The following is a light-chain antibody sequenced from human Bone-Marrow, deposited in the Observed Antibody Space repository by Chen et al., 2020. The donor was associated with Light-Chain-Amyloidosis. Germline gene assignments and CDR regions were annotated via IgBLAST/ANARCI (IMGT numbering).Light chain of an antibody. CDR2: RDT. Sequence: SYELPQPPSVSVSPGQTARITCSDDDFPTKYAYWYQQKPGQAPVLVIHRDTERPSGISERFSGSSSGTTDTLTISGVQAEDEADYHCQSADSSGTYEVIFGGGTKLTVL. CDR3: QSADSSGTYEVI. J-gene: IGLJ2*01. CDR1: DFPTKY. V-gene: IGLV3-25*03.